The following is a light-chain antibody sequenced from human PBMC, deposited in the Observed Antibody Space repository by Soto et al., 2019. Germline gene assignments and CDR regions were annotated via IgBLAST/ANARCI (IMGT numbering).Light chain of an antibody. Sequence: QSALTQPASVSGSPGQSITISCTGTSSDVGGYNYVSWYQQHPGKAPKLMIYEVSNRPSGVSNRFSGSKSGNTASLTISGLQAEDDADYYCSSYTSSSTPLHVFGTGTKLTVL. J-gene: IGLJ1*01. V-gene: IGLV2-14*01. CDR3: SSYTSSSTPLHV. CDR1: SSDVGGYNY. CDR2: EVS.